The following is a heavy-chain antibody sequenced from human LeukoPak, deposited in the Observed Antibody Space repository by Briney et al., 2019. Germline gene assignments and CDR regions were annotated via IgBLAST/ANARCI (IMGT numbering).Heavy chain of an antibody. Sequence: SETLSLTCAVHGGSFSGYYWSWIRQPPGKGLEWIGEINHSGSTNYNPSLKSRVTISVDTSKNQFSLKLSSVTAADTAVYYCASHGDYDITIQHWGQGTLVTVSS. J-gene: IGHJ1*01. CDR1: GGSFSGYY. CDR3: ASHGDYDITIQH. CDR2: INHSGST. V-gene: IGHV4-34*01. D-gene: IGHD3-9*01.